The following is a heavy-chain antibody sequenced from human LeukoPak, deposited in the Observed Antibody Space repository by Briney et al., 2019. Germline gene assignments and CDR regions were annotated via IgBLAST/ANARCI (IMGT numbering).Heavy chain of an antibody. CDR3: AKGPRGYNYYMDV. D-gene: IGHD3-10*01. CDR1: GFTFSTCA. J-gene: IGHJ6*03. Sequence: GGSLRLSCAVTGFTFSTCAMSWVRQAPGKGLEWVAVISGAAISIYYADSVKGRFTISRDNSNNTLYLQMNSLRAEDTAIYYCAKGPRGYNYYMDVWGKGTTVTVSS. V-gene: IGHV3-23*01. CDR2: ISGAAISI.